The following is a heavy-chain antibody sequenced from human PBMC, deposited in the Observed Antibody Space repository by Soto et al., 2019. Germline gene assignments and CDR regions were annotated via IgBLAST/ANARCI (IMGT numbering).Heavy chain of an antibody. CDR3: ARFWGYLDSSGFPYLYAMLG. CDR2: IKEDGSEK. D-gene: IGHD3-22*01. Sequence: SLRLSCAASGFTFSTYWMSWLRQAPGKGLEWVANIKEDGSEKYYVDSLEGRFTISRDNAKNSLYLQSTSLRAEDTALYYCARFWGYLDSSGFPYLYAMLGWGQGTTVPVCS. V-gene: IGHV3-7*01. CDR1: GFTFSTYW. J-gene: IGHJ6*02.